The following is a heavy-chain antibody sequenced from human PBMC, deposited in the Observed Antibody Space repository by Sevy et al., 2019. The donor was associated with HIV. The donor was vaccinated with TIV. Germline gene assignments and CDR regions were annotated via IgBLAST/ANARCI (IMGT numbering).Heavy chain of an antibody. Sequence: GGSLRLSCAASGFTFSSYWMHWVRQAPGKGLVWVSRINSDGSSTSYADSVKGRFTISRDNAKNTLYLQMNSLRAEDTDEYYCARDSYDSSGYYGYYYYGMDVWGQGTTVTVSS. CDR2: INSDGSST. J-gene: IGHJ6*02. CDR1: GFTFSSYW. CDR3: ARDSYDSSGYYGYYYYGMDV. D-gene: IGHD3-22*01. V-gene: IGHV3-74*01.